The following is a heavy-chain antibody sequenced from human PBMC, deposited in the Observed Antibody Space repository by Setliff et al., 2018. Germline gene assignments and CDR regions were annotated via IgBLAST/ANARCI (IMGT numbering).Heavy chain of an antibody. Sequence: VASVKVSCKVSGYTLTELSMHWVRQAPGKGLEWMGGFDPEDEETIYAQKFQGRVTMTEDTSTDTAYMELSSLRSEDTAVYYCARCHGALLYDAFDIWGQGTMVTVSS. CDR3: ARCHGALLYDAFDI. D-gene: IGHD4-17*01. CDR2: FDPEDEET. J-gene: IGHJ3*02. V-gene: IGHV1-24*01. CDR1: GYTLTELS.